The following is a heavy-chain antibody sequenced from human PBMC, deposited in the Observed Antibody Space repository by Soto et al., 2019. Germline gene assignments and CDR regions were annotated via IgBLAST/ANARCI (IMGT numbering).Heavy chain of an antibody. CDR1: GGSISSYY. CDR3: ARATDIVVVVAARRSHHYYGMDV. J-gene: IGHJ6*02. D-gene: IGHD2-15*01. V-gene: IGHV4-59*01. CDR2: IYYSGST. Sequence: SETLSLTCTVSGGSISSYYWSWIRQPPGKGLEWIGYIYYSGSTDYNPSLKSRVTISVDTSKNQFSLKLSSVTAADTAVYYCARATDIVVVVAARRSHHYYGMDVWGQGTTVTVSS.